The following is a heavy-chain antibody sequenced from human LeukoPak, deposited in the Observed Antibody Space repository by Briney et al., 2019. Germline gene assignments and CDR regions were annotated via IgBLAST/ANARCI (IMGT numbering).Heavy chain of an antibody. D-gene: IGHD3-22*01. V-gene: IGHV4-38-2*01. CDR3: ARCAPAFGDYYDSAPFDP. CDR2: IYHSGST. J-gene: IGHJ5*02. CDR1: GYSISSGYY. Sequence: SETLSLTCAVSGYSISSGYYWGWIRQPPGKGLEWIGSIYHSGSTYYNPSLKSRVTISVDTSKNQFSLKLSSVTAADTAVYYCARCAPAFGDYYDSAPFDPWGQGTLVTVSS.